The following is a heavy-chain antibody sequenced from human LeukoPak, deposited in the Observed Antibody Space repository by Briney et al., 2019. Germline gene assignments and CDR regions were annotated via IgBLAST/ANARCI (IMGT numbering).Heavy chain of an antibody. D-gene: IGHD1-26*01. Sequence: PGGSLRLSCTASAFIFSTYGMHWVRQAPGKGLEWLSFIRFDGTNKYYADSVRGRFTISRDNSKNTLYLQMNSLRVEDTALYYCAKARMGVTTFDCWGQGTLVTVSS. CDR1: AFIFSTYG. CDR3: AKARMGVTTFDC. CDR2: IRFDGTNK. V-gene: IGHV3-30*02. J-gene: IGHJ4*02.